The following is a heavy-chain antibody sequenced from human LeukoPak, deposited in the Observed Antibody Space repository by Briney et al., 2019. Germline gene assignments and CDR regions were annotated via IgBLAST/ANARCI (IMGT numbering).Heavy chain of an antibody. J-gene: IGHJ3*02. CDR2: IYYNGNT. D-gene: IGHD2-21*02. CDR3: ARGRYCGGDCYDAFDI. CDR1: GGSITSGGAYY. V-gene: IGHV4-31*03. Sequence: PSETLSLTCTVSGGSITSGGAYYWNWIRQHPGKGLEWIGYIYYNGNTYYNPSLKNRVTISVDTSKNRFSLKLTSVTAADTAVYYCARGRYCGGDCYDAFDIWGQGTMVTVSS.